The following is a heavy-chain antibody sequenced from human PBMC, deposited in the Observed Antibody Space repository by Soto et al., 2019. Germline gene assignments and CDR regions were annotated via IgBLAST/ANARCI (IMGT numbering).Heavy chain of an antibody. CDR1: GGSFSGYY. D-gene: IGHD2-15*01. Sequence: PSETLSLTCAVYGGSFSGYYWSWIRQPPGKGLEWIGEINHSGSTNYNPSLKSRVTISVDTSKNQFSLKLSSVTAADTAVYYCARGVGYCSGGSCYGVGYWGQGTLVTVSS. J-gene: IGHJ4*02. CDR3: ARGVGYCSGGSCYGVGY. CDR2: INHSGST. V-gene: IGHV4-34*01.